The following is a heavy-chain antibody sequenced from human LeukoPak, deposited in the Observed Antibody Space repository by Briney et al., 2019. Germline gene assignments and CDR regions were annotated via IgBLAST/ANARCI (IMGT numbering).Heavy chain of an antibody. J-gene: IGHJ5*02. CDR3: AREGNRITMVRGISNWFDP. Sequence: GASVKVSCKASGYTFTGYYMHWVRQAPGQGLEWMGWINPNSGGTNYAQKFQGRVTMTRDTSISTAYMELSRLRSDDTAVYYRAREGNRITMVRGISNWFDPWGQGTLVTVSS. CDR2: INPNSGGT. V-gene: IGHV1-2*02. CDR1: GYTFTGYY. D-gene: IGHD3-10*01.